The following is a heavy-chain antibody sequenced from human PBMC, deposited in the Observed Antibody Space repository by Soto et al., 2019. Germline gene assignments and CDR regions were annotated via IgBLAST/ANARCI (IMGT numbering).Heavy chain of an antibody. V-gene: IGHV3-48*02. CDR2: ISSSSSTI. CDR3: ARAGYSSSWDYYYYGMDV. CDR1: GFTFSSYS. Sequence: EVQLVESGGGLVQPGGSLRLSCAASGFTFSSYSMNWVRQAPGKGLEGVSYISSSSSTIYYADSVKGRFTISRDNAKNSLYLQMNSLRDEDTAVYYCARAGYSSSWDYYYYGMDVWGQGTTVTVSS. J-gene: IGHJ6*02. D-gene: IGHD6-13*01.